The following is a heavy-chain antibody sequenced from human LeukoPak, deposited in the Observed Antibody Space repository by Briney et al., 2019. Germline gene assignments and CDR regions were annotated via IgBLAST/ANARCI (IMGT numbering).Heavy chain of an antibody. Sequence: GGSLRLSCAPSRFTFSSYWMHWVRQVPGKGLVWVARINPGGSSITYADSVKGRFTISRDNAKNTLYLQMDSLRAEDTGVYYCARSNQADDYWGQGTLVTVSS. CDR1: RFTFSSYW. V-gene: IGHV3-74*01. CDR3: ARSNQADDY. CDR2: INPGGSSI. D-gene: IGHD1-14*01. J-gene: IGHJ4*02.